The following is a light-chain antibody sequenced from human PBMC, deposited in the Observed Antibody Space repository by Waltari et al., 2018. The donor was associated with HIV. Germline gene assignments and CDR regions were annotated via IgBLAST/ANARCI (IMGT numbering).Light chain of an antibody. CDR2: TAS. Sequence: DIQMTQSPSSLSASIGDRVTLTCRASQGINTYLSWYQQKPGKAPRLLIHTASSLHAGVPSRFSGSRSGTNFTLTISSLQPEDFATYYCLQTYSFPFTFGHGATVDIK. J-gene: IGKJ2*01. V-gene: IGKV1-39*01. CDR3: LQTYSFPFT. CDR1: QGINTY.